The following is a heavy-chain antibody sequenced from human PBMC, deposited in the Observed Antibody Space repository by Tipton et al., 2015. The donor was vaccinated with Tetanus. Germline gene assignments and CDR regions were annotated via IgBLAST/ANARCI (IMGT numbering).Heavy chain of an antibody. J-gene: IGHJ4*02. D-gene: IGHD2-8*01. CDR3: ARAHCTDGVCNFDF. V-gene: IGHV5-51*01. CDR1: GYSFASYW. CDR2: IYPGDSET. Sequence: QLVQSGAEMKKPGESLRISCMGSGYSFASYWIGWVRQMPGKGLEWMGIIYPGDSETRYGPSFQGQVTISVDKSINTAYLQWSSLKASDTSVFYCARAHCTDGVCNFDFWGQGALVTVAS.